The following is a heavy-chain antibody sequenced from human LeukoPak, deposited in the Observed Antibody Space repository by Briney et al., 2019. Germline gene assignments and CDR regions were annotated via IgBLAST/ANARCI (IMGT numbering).Heavy chain of an antibody. Sequence: SDTLSLTCAVYGGPFSGYYCSWIRQPPGKGLEWIGEINHSGSTNYNPSLKSRVTISVDTSKNQFSLERSSVTAADTAVYYCARDPTLGYLDYWGQGTLVTVSS. V-gene: IGHV4-34*01. CDR1: GGPFSGYY. J-gene: IGHJ4*02. CDR3: ARDPTLGYLDY. CDR2: INHSGST.